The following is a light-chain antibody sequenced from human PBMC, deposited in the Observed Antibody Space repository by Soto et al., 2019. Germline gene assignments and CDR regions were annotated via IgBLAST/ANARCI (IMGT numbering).Light chain of an antibody. Sequence: QSVLTQPASVSGSPGQSITISCTGTSSDVGGYNYVSWYQQHPGKAPKLMIYDVSNRPSGVSNRFSGSKSGNTASLTISGLQAEDEADYYCISYTSSILYVFGTGTKLTVL. J-gene: IGLJ1*01. V-gene: IGLV2-14*01. CDR1: SSDVGGYNY. CDR3: ISYTSSILYV. CDR2: DVS.